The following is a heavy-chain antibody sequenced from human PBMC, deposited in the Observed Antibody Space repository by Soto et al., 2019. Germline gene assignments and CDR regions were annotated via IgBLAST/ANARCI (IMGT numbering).Heavy chain of an antibody. Sequence: DVQLVETGGGLIQPGGSLRLSCAASGFLVSSSYMSWVRQAPGKGLEWVSVIYSDGRTYYADSVKGRFTISRDNSENTLYLQMNSRSAEDAAVYYCARCSGWYGQCYFDCWGQGTLVTVSS. CDR2: IYSDGRT. CDR1: GFLVSSSY. CDR3: ARCSGWYGQCYFDC. V-gene: IGHV3-53*02. J-gene: IGHJ4*02. D-gene: IGHD6-13*01.